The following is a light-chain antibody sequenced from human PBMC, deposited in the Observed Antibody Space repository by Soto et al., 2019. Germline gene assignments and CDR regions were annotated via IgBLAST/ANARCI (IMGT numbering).Light chain of an antibody. CDR3: QHYGTSPKT. V-gene: IGKV3-20*01. CDR1: QSVTSSY. Sequence: IVLTQSPGILSLSPGERATLSCRASQSVTSSYLAWYQQKLGQAPGLLIYVASTRATGISDRFSGSGSGTDFTLTISRLEPEDFAVYYCQHYGTSPKTFGQGTKLEIK. CDR2: VAS. J-gene: IGKJ2*01.